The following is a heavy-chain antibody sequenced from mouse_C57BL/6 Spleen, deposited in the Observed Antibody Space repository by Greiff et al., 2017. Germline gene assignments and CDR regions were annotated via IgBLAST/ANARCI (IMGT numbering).Heavy chain of an antibody. J-gene: IGHJ3*01. V-gene: IGHV5-9*01. CDR2: ISGGDGNT. Sequence: EVQLVESGAGLVKPGGSLKLSCAASGFTFSSYTMSWVRQTPEKSLEWVATISGGDGNTNYPHSVKGRFTISSDKSTNTPYLQLSSVRSEDTALYYCARHARSFAYWGQGTMVTVSA. CDR3: ARHARSFAY. CDR1: GFTFSSYT.